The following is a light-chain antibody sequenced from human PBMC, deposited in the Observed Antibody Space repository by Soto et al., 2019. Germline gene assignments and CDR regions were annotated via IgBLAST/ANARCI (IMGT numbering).Light chain of an antibody. CDR1: LAVPSM. CDR3: QQYKSWPPIT. J-gene: IGKJ5*01. V-gene: IGKV3-15*01. Sequence: IEMPLSPATLSFSPGEGDTLSFMVRLAVPSMIACYQQKPGHPPRRLIYGAATRATGVPASISGTGSGTEFTLLISSLKSEDYAVYYCQQYKSWPPITFGQGTRLEN. CDR2: GAA.